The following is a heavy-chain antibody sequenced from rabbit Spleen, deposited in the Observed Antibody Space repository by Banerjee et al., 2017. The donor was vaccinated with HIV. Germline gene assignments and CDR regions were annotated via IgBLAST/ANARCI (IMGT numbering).Heavy chain of an antibody. Sequence: QSLEESGGDLVKPEASLTLNCTASGVSFNFNNYMCWVRQAPGKGLEWIGCVGVGTSGFTYFASWAKGRFTISKTSSTTVTLQMTSLTDADTATYFCARDAATSFSSYGMDLWGPGTLVTVS. D-gene: IGHD8-1*01. CDR3: ARDAATSFSSYGMDL. V-gene: IGHV1S40*01. J-gene: IGHJ6*01. CDR2: VGVGTSGFT. CDR1: GVSFNFNNY.